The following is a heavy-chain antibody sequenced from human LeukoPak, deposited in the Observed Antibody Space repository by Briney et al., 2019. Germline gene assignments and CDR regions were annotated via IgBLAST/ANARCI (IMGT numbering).Heavy chain of an antibody. Sequence: GGSLRLSCAASGFTFSRYWVNWVRQAPGMGLEWLANIKEDGSEKYYVDSVRGRFTISRDNAKNSLYLQMNSLRAEDTAVYYCAKEIWPTVTTPGWTYFDYWGQGALVTVSS. V-gene: IGHV3-7*01. CDR1: GFTFSRYW. CDR3: AKEIWPTVTTPGWTYFDY. J-gene: IGHJ4*02. CDR2: IKEDGSEK. D-gene: IGHD4-17*01.